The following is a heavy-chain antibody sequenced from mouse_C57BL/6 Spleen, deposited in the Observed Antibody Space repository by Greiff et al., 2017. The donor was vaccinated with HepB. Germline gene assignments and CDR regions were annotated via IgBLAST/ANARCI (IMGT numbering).Heavy chain of an antibody. CDR2: INPNNGGT. J-gene: IGHJ3*01. Sequence: EVQLQQSGPELVKPGASVKMSCKASGYTFTDYNMHWVKQSHGKSLEWIGYINPNNGGTSYNQKFKGKATLTVNKSSSTAYMELRSLTSEDSAVYYCARQGNLYDGFPFAYWGQGTLVTVSA. CDR1: GYTFTDYN. D-gene: IGHD2-3*01. V-gene: IGHV1-22*01. CDR3: ARQGNLYDGFPFAY.